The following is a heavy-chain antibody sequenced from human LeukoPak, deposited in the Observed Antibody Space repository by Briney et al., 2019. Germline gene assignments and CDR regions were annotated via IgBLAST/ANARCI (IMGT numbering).Heavy chain of an antibody. V-gene: IGHV3-23*01. J-gene: IGHJ4*02. Sequence: GGSLRLSCAAPGFTFSSYAMSWVRQAPGKGLEWVSTISGSGSTTYYADSVEGQFTISRDNSKNTVSLQMNSLRAEDTAIYYCAKSVSPGGYVGSLYFFDDWGQGTLVTVSS. CDR2: ISGSGSTT. CDR1: GFTFSSYA. CDR3: AKSVSPGGYVGSLYFFDD. D-gene: IGHD1-26*01.